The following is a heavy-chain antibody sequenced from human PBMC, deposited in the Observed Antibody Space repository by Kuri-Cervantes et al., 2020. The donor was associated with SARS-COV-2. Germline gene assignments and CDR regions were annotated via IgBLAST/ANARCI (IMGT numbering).Heavy chain of an antibody. V-gene: IGHV3-23*01. CDR1: GFTFSSYA. CDR3: AAAYCSGGSCYPIL. Sequence: GGSLRLSCAASGFTFSSYAMSWVRQAPGKGLEWVSAISGSGGSTYYADSVKGRFTISRDNSKNTLYLQMNSLRSEDTAVYYCAAAYCSGGSCYPILWGQGTLVTVSS. D-gene: IGHD2-15*01. CDR2: ISGSGGST. J-gene: IGHJ4*02.